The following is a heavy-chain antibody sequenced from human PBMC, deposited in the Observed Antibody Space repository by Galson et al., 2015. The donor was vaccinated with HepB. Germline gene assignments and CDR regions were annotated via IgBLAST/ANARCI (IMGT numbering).Heavy chain of an antibody. CDR2: ISAYNGNT. D-gene: IGHD1-7*01. Sequence: SVKVSCKASGYTFTTYGISWVRQAPGQGLEWMGWISAYNGNTNYAQRFQGRVIMTTDTSTSIAYMDLRSLTSDDTAVYYCARDTVRTGMTGSTTFDYWGQGTLVTVSS. CDR1: GYTFTTYG. CDR3: ARDTVRTGMTGSTTFDY. V-gene: IGHV1-18*01. J-gene: IGHJ4*02.